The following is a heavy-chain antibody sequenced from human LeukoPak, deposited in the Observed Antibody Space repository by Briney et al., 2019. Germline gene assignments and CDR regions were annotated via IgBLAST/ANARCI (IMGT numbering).Heavy chain of an antibody. CDR1: GYTFTSYG. Sequence: ASVKVSCKASGYTFTSYGISWVRQAPGQGLEWMGRINPNSGGTNYAQKFQGRVTMTRDTSISTAYMELSRLRSDDTAVYYCARKRRVYYDSSGYQDYWGQGTLVTVSS. D-gene: IGHD3-22*01. J-gene: IGHJ4*02. CDR2: INPNSGGT. V-gene: IGHV1-2*06. CDR3: ARKRRVYYDSSGYQDY.